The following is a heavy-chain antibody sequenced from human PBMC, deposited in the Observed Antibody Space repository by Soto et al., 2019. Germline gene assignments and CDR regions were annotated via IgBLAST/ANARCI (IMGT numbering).Heavy chain of an antibody. V-gene: IGHV3-23*01. J-gene: IGHJ6*02. D-gene: IGHD3-16*01. CDR3: ARDSITRVSSDVPGMDV. CDR2: IGEGGFST. Sequence: GGSLRLSCAASGFTFSSYAMSWVRQAPGKGLEWVSVIGEGGFSTQYAASVKGRFTISRDNSKNMLYLQMNSLRSDDTAVYYCARDSITRVSSDVPGMDVWGQGTSVTVSS. CDR1: GFTFSSYA.